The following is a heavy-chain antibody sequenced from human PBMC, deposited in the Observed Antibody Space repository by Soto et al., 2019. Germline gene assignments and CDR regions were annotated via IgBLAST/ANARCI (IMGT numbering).Heavy chain of an antibody. J-gene: IGHJ5*02. CDR3: ARDNTDYSNPIWWFDP. V-gene: IGHV1-69*04. CDR1: GGTFSSYT. D-gene: IGHD4-4*01. CDR2: IIPILGIA. Sequence: ASVKVSCKASGGTFSSYTISWVRQAPGQGLEWMGRIIPILGIANYAQKFQGRVTITADKSTSTAYMELSSLRSEDTAVYYCARDNTDYSNPIWWFDPWGQGTLVTVSS.